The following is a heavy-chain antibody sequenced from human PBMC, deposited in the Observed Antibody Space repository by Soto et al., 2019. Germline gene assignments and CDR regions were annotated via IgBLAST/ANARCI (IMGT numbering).Heavy chain of an antibody. CDR2: INSDGSST. CDR3: ARVGGYYDSSGYYYYYYYGMDV. V-gene: IGHV3-74*01. D-gene: IGHD3-22*01. Sequence: GGSLRLSCAASGFTFSSYWMHWVRQAPGKGLVWVSRINSDGSSTSYADSVKGRFTISRDNAKNTLYLQMNSLRAEDTAVYYCARVGGYYDSSGYYYYYYYGMDVWGQGTTVTVSS. CDR1: GFTFSSYW. J-gene: IGHJ6*02.